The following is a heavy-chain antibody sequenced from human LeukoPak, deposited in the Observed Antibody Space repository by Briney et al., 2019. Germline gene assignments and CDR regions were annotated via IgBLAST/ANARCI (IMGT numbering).Heavy chain of an antibody. CDR1: GFTFSSYA. CDR3: AKEGYSSGWYVGSSQNWFDP. CDR2: LSGSGGST. V-gene: IGHV3-23*01. Sequence: GGTLRLFCAASGFTFSSYAMSWVPQPSGKGLEEVSALSGSGGSTFYADSVKGRFTVSRDNSKNTLYLQMNSLRAEDTAVYYCAKEGYSSGWYVGSSQNWFDPWGQGTLVTVSS. J-gene: IGHJ5*02. D-gene: IGHD6-19*01.